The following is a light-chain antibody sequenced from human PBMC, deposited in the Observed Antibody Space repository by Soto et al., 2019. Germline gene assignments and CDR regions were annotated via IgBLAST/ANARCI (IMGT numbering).Light chain of an antibody. J-gene: IGKJ1*01. Sequence: DIQMTQSASSLSATVGDRVTITCRASHSINNYLKWYQYKPGEAPKLLIYAASTLQGGVPSRFSGSGSGTVFTLTISGLQLEDFATYICQQSYTPPWTFGHGTKVDIK. CDR3: QQSYTPPWT. CDR1: HSINNY. CDR2: AAS. V-gene: IGKV1-39*01.